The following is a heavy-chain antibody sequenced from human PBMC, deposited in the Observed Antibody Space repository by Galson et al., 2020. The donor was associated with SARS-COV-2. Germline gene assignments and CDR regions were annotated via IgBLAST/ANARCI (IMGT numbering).Heavy chain of an antibody. CDR2: ISYDGSNK. CDR1: GFTFSSYA. J-gene: IGHJ4*02. V-gene: IGHV3-30*04. D-gene: IGHD4-17*01. CDR3: ARAPSTVTSFLPYYFDY. Sequence: GGSLRLSCAASGFTFSSYAMHWVRQAPGKGLEWVAVISYDGSNKYYADSVKGRFTISRDNSKNTLYLQMNSLRAEDTAVYYCARAPSTVTSFLPYYFDYWGQGTLVTVSS.